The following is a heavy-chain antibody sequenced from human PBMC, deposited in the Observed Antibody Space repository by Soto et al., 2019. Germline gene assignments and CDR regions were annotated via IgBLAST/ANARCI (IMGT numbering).Heavy chain of an antibody. V-gene: IGHV1-18*04. J-gene: IGHJ6*02. CDR1: GYTFTSYG. D-gene: IGHD2-2*01. CDR2: IIAYNGNT. CDR3: ARDPQKYQFGTYYYYYGMDV. Sequence: ASVKVSCTASGYTFTSYGISWVRQAPGQGLEWMGWIIAYNGNTNYAQKLQGRVNMTTDTSTSTAYMELRSLRSDDTAVYYCARDPQKYQFGTYYYYYGMDVWGQGTTVTVSS.